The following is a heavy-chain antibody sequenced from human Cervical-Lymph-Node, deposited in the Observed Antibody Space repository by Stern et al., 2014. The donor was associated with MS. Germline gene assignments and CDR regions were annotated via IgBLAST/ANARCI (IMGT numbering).Heavy chain of an antibody. CDR1: GGTFSSYG. CDR3: ATLGVTTGDFDP. D-gene: IGHD4-17*01. J-gene: IGHJ5*02. V-gene: IGHV1-69*09. Sequence: VQLLESGSEVKKPGSSVRVSCTASGGTFSSYGISWVRQAPGKGLDWMGRIVPILSITNYSQNFQGRVTITADKSTSTAYMELSSLRSEDTSVYYCATLGVTTGDFDPWGQGTLVTVSS. CDR2: IVPILSIT.